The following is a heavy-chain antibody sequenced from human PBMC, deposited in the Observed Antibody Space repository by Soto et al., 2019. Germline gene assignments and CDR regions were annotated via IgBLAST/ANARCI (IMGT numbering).Heavy chain of an antibody. V-gene: IGHV3-23*01. D-gene: IGHD1-1*01. J-gene: IGHJ4*02. CDR2: ISGSGGTT. CDR1: GFIFSTYA. Sequence: EVQLLESGGGLVQPGGSLRLSCGASGFIFSTYAMSWVRQAPGKGLEWVSGISGSGGTTYYADSVKGRFTMSRDNXEXTXCLQMSSLGGEDGAIYYCASQGASTTGPGGRWVFDSWGEGALVTVSS. CDR3: ASQGASTTGPGGRWVFDS.